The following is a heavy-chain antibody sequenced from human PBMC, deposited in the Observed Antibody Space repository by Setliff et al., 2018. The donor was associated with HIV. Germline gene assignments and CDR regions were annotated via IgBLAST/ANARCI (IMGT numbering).Heavy chain of an antibody. V-gene: IGHV4-39*07. J-gene: IGHJ4*02. Sequence: SETLSLTCTVSGGSISSRNFYWGWIRQPPGKGLEWIGMIAYTGSGYYNSSLKSRVTISVDTSRNECSLKLTSVTAADTAVYYCAREVRWELPQGFDHWGQGSQVTXSS. CDR2: IAYTGSG. D-gene: IGHD1-26*01. CDR1: GGSISSRNFY. CDR3: AREVRWELPQGFDH.